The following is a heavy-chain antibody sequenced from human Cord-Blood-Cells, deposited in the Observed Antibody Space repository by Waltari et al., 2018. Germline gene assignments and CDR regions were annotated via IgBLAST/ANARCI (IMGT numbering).Heavy chain of an antibody. V-gene: IGHV1-24*01. CDR3: ATEGITMVRGVTLFDY. D-gene: IGHD3-10*01. CDR2: FDPEDGEK. J-gene: IGHJ4*02. CDR1: GYNIPELS. Sequence: QVQRVQSGDEVKKPGASVKVSGKVYGYNIPELSMHWVRKAPGKWLEWMGGFDPEDGEKIYAQKFQGRVTMTEDTSTDTAYMGLSSLRSEDTAVYYCATEGITMVRGVTLFDYWGQGTLVTVSS.